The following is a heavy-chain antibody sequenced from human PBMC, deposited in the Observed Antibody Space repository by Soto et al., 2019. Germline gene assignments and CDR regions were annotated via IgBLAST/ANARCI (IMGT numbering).Heavy chain of an antibody. CDR2: INPNSGGT. CDR1: GYTFTGYY. CDR3: ARDRSLLEWLLYDGMDV. D-gene: IGHD3-3*01. J-gene: IGHJ6*02. Sequence: GASVKVSCKASGYTFTGYYMHWVRQAPGQGLEWMGWINPNSGGTNYAQKFQGWVTMTRDTSISTAYMELSRLRSDDTAVYYCARDRSLLEWLLYDGMDVWGQGTTVTVSS. V-gene: IGHV1-2*04.